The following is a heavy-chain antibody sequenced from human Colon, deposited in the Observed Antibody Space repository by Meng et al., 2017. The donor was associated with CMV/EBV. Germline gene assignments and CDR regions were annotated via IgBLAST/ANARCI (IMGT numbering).Heavy chain of an antibody. D-gene: IGHD4-11*01. CDR2: INPNSGDT. J-gene: IGHJ4*02. V-gene: IGHV1-2*02. CDR3: ASSQGDSNYGIDY. Sequence: ASVKVSCKASGYTFTGYYMHWVRQAPGQGLEWMGWINPNSGDTNYAQKFQGRVTTTRDMSISTAYMELSRLRSDDTAVYYCASSQGDSNYGIDYWGQGTLVTVSS. CDR1: GYTFTGYY.